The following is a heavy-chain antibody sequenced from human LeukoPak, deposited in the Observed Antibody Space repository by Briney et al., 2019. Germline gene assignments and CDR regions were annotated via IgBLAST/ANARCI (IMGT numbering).Heavy chain of an antibody. CDR3: ARLVGYYSRGSCYHFDY. D-gene: IGHD2-15*01. V-gene: IGHV4-30-4*01. CDR2: IYHSGTT. CDR1: GGSISSGDDY. J-gene: IGHJ4*02. Sequence: SETPSLTCTVSGGSISSGDDYWSWIRQPPGKGLEWIGCIYHSGTTYYNPSLKSRASISVDTSKNQFSLKLSSVTAADTAVYFCARLVGYYSRGSCYHFDYWGQGSLVTVSS.